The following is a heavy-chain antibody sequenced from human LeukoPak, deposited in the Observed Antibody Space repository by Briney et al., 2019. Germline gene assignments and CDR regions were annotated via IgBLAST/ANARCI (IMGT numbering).Heavy chain of an antibody. J-gene: IGHJ6*02. D-gene: IGHD2-15*01. V-gene: IGHV5-51*01. CDR3: ARHVGGPRYYYYGMDV. CDR2: IYPGDSDT. Sequence: GESLKISCKGSGYSFTSYWIGWVRQMPGKGLEWMRIIYPGDSDTRYSPSFQGQVTISADKSISTAYLQWSSLKASDTAMYYRARHVGGPRYYYYGMDVWGQGTTVTVSS. CDR1: GYSFTSYW.